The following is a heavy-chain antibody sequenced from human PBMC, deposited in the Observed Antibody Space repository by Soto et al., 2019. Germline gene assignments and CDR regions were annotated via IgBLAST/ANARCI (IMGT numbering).Heavy chain of an antibody. CDR3: ARAGGAAAHKGGMDV. CDR2: IYYSGST. V-gene: IGHV4-59*01. D-gene: IGHD6-13*01. CDR1: GGSISSYD. J-gene: IGHJ6*02. Sequence: PSETLCLTCTVAGGSISSYDWSWIRQPPGKGLEWIGYIYYSGSTNYNPSLKSRVTISVDTSKNQFSLKLSSVTAADTAVYYCARAGGAAAHKGGMDVWGQGTTVTVSS.